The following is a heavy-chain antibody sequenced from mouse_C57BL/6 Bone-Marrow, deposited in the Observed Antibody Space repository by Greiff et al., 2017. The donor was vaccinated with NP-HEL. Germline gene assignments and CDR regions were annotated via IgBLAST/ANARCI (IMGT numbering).Heavy chain of an antibody. D-gene: IGHD3-1*01. V-gene: IGHV1-52*01. CDR1: GYTFTSYW. CDR3: ARAGQPYAMDY. CDR2: IDPSDSET. J-gene: IGHJ4*01. Sequence: QVQLQQPGAELVRPGSSVKLSCKASGYTFTSYWMHWVKQRPIQGLEWIGNIDPSDSETHYNQKFKDKATLTVDKSSGTAYMQLSSLTSEDSAVYYCARAGQPYAMDYWGQGTSVTVSS.